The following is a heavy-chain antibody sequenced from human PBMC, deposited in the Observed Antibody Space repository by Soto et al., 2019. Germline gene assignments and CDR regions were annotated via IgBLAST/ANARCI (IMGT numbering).Heavy chain of an antibody. CDR1: GFTFTNYA. D-gene: IGHD2-2*01. CDR2: ITRSGGNT. J-gene: IGHJ6*03. V-gene: IGHV3-23*01. CDR3: AKDRPHCSSSSCYSNNYMDV. Sequence: GGSLRLSCAASGFTFTNYAMNWVRQAPGKGLEWVSAITRSGGNTYYADSVKGRFTVSRDNSKNTLYLQMNSLRAEDTAVYYCAKDRPHCSSSSCYSNNYMDVWGKGTTVTVSS.